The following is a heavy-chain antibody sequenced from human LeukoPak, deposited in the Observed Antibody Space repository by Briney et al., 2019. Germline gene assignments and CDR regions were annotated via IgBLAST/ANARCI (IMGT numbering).Heavy chain of an antibody. Sequence: PGGSLRLSCAASGFTFSSYSMNWVRQAPGKGLEWVSSISSSSSYIYYADSVKGRFTISRDNAKNSLYLQMNSLRAEDTAVYYCARDFMWELPFDYWGQGTLVTVSS. J-gene: IGHJ4*02. D-gene: IGHD1-26*01. CDR1: GFTFSSYS. V-gene: IGHV3-21*01. CDR3: ARDFMWELPFDY. CDR2: ISSSSSYI.